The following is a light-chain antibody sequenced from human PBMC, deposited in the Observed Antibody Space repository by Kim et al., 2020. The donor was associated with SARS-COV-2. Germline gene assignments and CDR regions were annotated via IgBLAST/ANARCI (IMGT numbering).Light chain of an antibody. Sequence: DIRMTQSPSSLSASVGDRVTITCRASQSISSYLNWYQQKPGKAPKLLIYTASNLQSGVPSRFSGSGSGTDFTLTISSLQPEDFATYYCQQGYSTPYTFGQGTKLEI. V-gene: IGKV1-39*01. CDR2: TAS. CDR1: QSISSY. CDR3: QQGYSTPYT. J-gene: IGKJ2*01.